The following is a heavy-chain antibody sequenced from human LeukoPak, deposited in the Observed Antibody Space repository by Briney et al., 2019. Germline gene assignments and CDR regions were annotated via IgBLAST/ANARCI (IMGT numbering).Heavy chain of an antibody. CDR2: IIPIFGTA. CDR3: ARVIRGIIVFDY. D-gene: IGHD3-10*01. CDR1: GYTFTSYG. J-gene: IGHJ4*02. Sequence: SVKVSCKASGYTFTSYGISWVRQAPGQGLEWMGGIIPIFGTANYAQKFQGRVTITADESTSTAYMELSSLRSEDTAVYYCARVIRGIIVFDYWGQGTLVTVSS. V-gene: IGHV1-69*13.